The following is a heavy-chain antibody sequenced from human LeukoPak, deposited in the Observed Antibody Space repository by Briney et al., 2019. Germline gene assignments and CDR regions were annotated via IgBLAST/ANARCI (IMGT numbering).Heavy chain of an antibody. J-gene: IGHJ4*02. CDR2: IRYDGGNK. CDR3: ARDAFGNYGRGYYFDS. CDR1: GFTFSTYG. D-gene: IGHD1-7*01. Sequence: GGSLRLSCAASGFTFSTYGMHWVRQAPGKGLEWVAFIRYDGGNKYYADSVKGRFTISRDNSKNTLYLQMNSLRAEDTAVYYCARDAFGNYGRGYYFDSWGPGTLVTVSS. V-gene: IGHV3-30*02.